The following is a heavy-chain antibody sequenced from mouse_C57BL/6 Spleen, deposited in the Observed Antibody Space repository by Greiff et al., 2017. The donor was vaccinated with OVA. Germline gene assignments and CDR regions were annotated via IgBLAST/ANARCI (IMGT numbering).Heavy chain of an antibody. CDR3: ASGYYGSSYGFAY. CDR2: IDPANGNT. V-gene: IGHV14-3*01. Sequence: VQLQQSVAELVRPGASVKLSCTASGFNIKNTYMHWVKQRPEQGLEWIGRIDPANGNTNYAPKFQGKATITADTSSNTAYLPLSSLTSEDTAIYYGASGYYGSSYGFAYWGQGTLVTVSA. CDR1: GFNIKNTY. D-gene: IGHD1-1*01. J-gene: IGHJ3*01.